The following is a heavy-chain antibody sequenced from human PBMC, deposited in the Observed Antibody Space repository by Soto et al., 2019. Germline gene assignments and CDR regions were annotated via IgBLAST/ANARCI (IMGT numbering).Heavy chain of an antibody. Sequence: QVQLVESGGGVVQPGRSLRLSCVASGFTFSSYGMHWVRQGPGKGLEWVAVISYDGSNKYYADSVKGRFTISRDNSKNTLYLQRNSLRAEDTAVYYCAKDQAVTIYWYFDLWGRGTLVTVSS. J-gene: IGHJ2*01. V-gene: IGHV3-30*18. D-gene: IGHD4-17*01. CDR1: GFTFSSYG. CDR3: AKDQAVTIYWYFDL. CDR2: ISYDGSNK.